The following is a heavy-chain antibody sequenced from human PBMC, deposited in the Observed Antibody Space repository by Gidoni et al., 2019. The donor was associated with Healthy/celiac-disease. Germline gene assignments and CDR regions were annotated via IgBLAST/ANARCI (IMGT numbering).Heavy chain of an antibody. Sequence: QVQLQQWGAGLLKPSETLSLTCAVYGGSFSGYYWRWIRQPPGKGLEWIGEINHSGSTNYNPSLKSRVTISVDTSKNQFSLKLSSVTAADTAVYYCARGWAYYDYVWGSYRSTTGAADFDYWGQGTLVTVSS. J-gene: IGHJ4*02. V-gene: IGHV4-34*01. D-gene: IGHD3-16*02. CDR2: INHSGST. CDR3: ARGWAYYDYVWGSYRSTTGAADFDY. CDR1: GGSFSGYY.